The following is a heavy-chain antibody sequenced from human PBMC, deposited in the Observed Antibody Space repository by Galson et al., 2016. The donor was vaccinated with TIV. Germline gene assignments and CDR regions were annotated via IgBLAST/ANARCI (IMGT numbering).Heavy chain of an antibody. D-gene: IGHD2/OR15-2a*01. CDR3: TRGGGGAYTFDAFDI. V-gene: IGHV1-2*02. Sequence: SCKASGYSFTVYRVHWVRQAPGQGLEWMGWIHPQNGGANYAQKFQGRVTLTRDTSISTVYMELRRLKSDDTAVYFCTRGGGGAYTFDAFDIWGQGTMVTVSS. CDR2: IHPQNGGA. CDR1: GYSFTVYR. J-gene: IGHJ3*02.